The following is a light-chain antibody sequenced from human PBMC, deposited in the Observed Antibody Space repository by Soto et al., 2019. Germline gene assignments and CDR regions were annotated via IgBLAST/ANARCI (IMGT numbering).Light chain of an antibody. Sequence: QSVLTQPASVSGSPGQSITISCTGTSSDVGGYNYVSWYQQHPGKAPKLMIYDVSNRPSGVSNRFSGSKSGXXASLTISGXQAEDEADYYCSSYTSSSVVFGGGTQLTVL. CDR2: DVS. V-gene: IGLV2-14*01. CDR3: SSYTSSSVV. CDR1: SSDVGGYNY. J-gene: IGLJ2*01.